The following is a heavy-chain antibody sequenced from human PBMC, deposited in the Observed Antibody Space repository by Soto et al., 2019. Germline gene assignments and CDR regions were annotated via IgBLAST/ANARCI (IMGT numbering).Heavy chain of an antibody. V-gene: IGHV1-46*03. CDR3: ARDPQSPYSSSWYTDYYYYGMDV. J-gene: IGHJ6*02. CDR1: GYTFTSYY. D-gene: IGHD6-13*01. CDR2: INPSGGST. Sequence: ASVKVSCKASGYTFTSYYMHWVRQAPGQGLEWMGIINPSGGSTSYAQKFQGRVTMTRDTSTSTVYMELSSLRSEDTAVYYCARDPQSPYSSSWYTDYYYYGMDVWGQGTTVTVSS.